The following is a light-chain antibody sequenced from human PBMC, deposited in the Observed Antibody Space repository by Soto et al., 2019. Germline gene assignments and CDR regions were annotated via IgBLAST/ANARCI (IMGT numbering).Light chain of an antibody. Sequence: EIVLTQSPATLSSFPGDRVTLSCRPSQYINTRLAWYQHRPGQAPRLLIYQTSIRAAGIPARFSASGTGTDFTLTISDVQPEDFAVYYCHQRQSWPRTFGQGTKVDSK. J-gene: IGKJ1*01. CDR3: HQRQSWPRT. CDR2: QTS. V-gene: IGKV3-11*01. CDR1: QYINTR.